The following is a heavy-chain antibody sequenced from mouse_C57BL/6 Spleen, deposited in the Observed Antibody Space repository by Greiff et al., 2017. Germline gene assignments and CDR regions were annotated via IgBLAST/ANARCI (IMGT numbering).Heavy chain of an antibody. CDR3: ARSYGNSAWFAY. CDR2: INPNNGGT. CDR1: GYTFTDYN. Sequence: VVKPGASVKMSCKASGYTFTDYNMHWVKQSHGKSLEWIGYINPNNGGTSYNQKFKGKATLTVNKSSSTAYMELRSLTSEDSAVYYCARSYGNSAWFAYWGQGTLVTVSA. J-gene: IGHJ3*01. D-gene: IGHD2-1*01. V-gene: IGHV1-22*01.